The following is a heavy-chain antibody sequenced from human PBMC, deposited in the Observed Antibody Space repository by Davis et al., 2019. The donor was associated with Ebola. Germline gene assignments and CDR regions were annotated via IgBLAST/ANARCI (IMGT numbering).Heavy chain of an antibody. V-gene: IGHV3-30-3*01. CDR1: GFPFSSYA. Sequence: GESLKISCSASGFPFSSYAMHWVRQAPGKGLEWGAVILYDGSNKYYADSVKGRFTISRDNSNNTLYLQLNSLRAEDTAVYYCARDGVLSSSWSRHYHYGMDVWGQGTTVTVSS. J-gene: IGHJ6*02. D-gene: IGHD6-13*01. CDR3: ARDGVLSSSWSRHYHYGMDV. CDR2: ILYDGSNK.